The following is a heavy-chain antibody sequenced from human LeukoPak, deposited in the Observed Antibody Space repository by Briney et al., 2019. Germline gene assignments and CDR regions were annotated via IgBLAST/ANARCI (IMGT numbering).Heavy chain of an antibody. CDR3: AAADWESFYFDS. CDR1: GGSVSRGGYY. D-gene: IGHD1-26*01. V-gene: IGHV4-31*03. CDR2: TSYSEGT. Sequence: RASETLSLTCTVSGGSVSRGGYYWNRIRQHPGKGLEWIGFTSYSEGTYYNPSLMSRITISVDRSQNQFSLKMRDVTAADTAVHFCAAADWESFYFDSWGQGALVAVSS. J-gene: IGHJ4*02.